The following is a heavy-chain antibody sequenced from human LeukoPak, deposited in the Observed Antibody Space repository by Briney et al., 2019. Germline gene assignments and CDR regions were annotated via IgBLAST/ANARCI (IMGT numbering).Heavy chain of an antibody. V-gene: IGHV3-13*01. Sequence: GGSLRLSCAASGFTFPYYDMHWVRQLTGKGLEWVSGIGSASDTYYSDSVKGRFTISRENAKNSVYLQMNSLRAEDTAVYFCARGPGLIAGAADTFDCWGQGTLVTVSS. D-gene: IGHD1-26*01. CDR1: GFTFPYYD. CDR2: IGSASDT. J-gene: IGHJ4*02. CDR3: ARGPGLIAGAADTFDC.